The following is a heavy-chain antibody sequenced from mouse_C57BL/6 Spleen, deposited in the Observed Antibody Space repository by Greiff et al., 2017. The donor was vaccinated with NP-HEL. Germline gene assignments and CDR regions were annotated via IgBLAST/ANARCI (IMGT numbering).Heavy chain of an antibody. J-gene: IGHJ4*01. CDR2: IHPSDSDT. V-gene: IGHV1-74*01. D-gene: IGHD2-3*01. CDR3: AFDGYSPYYAMDY. Sequence: QVQLQQPGAELVKPGASVKVSCKASGYTFTSYWMHWVKQRPGQGLEWIGRIHPSDSDTNYNQKFKGKATLTVDKSSSPAYMQLSSLTSEDSAVYYCAFDGYSPYYAMDYWGQGTSVTVSS. CDR1: GYTFTSYW.